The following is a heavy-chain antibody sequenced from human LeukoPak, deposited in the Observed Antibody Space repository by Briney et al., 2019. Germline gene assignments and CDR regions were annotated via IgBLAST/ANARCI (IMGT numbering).Heavy chain of an antibody. CDR1: GFTFTSSA. V-gene: IGHV1-58*02. D-gene: IGHD3-22*01. J-gene: IGHJ4*02. CDR2: IVVGSGNT. Sequence: GTSVKVSCKASGFTFTSSAMQWVRQARGQRLEWIGWIVVGSGNTNYAQKFQERVTITRDMSTSTAYMELSSPRSEDTAVYYCAAGTSSGSSPYFDYWGQGTLVTVSS. CDR3: AAGTSSGSSPYFDY.